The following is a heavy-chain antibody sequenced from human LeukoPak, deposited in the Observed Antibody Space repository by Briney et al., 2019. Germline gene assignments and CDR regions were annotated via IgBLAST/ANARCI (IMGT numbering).Heavy chain of an antibody. CDR1: GYTFINYY. CDR3: ARDESTSILWW. Sequence: ASDKVSCKASGYTFINYYMHWVRQAPGQGLEWMGIINPSGGSTSYAQKFQGRVTMTRDTSTSTVYMELSSLRSEDTAVYYCARDESTSILWWWGQGTLVTVSS. J-gene: IGHJ1*01. D-gene: IGHD2-21*01. V-gene: IGHV1-46*01. CDR2: INPSGGST.